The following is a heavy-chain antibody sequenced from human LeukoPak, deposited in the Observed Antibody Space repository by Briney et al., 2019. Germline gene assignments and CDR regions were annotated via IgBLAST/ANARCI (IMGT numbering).Heavy chain of an antibody. Sequence: GGSLRLSCAASGFTFSSHGMHWVRQAPGKGLEWVAVISYDGSNKYYADSVKGRLTISRDNSKNTLYLQMNSLRAEDTAVYYCAKDPVAGFHYHYYYGMDVWGKGTTVTVSS. CDR2: ISYDGSNK. CDR1: GFTFSSHG. V-gene: IGHV3-30*18. J-gene: IGHJ6*04. CDR3: AKDPVAGFHYHYYYGMDV. D-gene: IGHD6-19*01.